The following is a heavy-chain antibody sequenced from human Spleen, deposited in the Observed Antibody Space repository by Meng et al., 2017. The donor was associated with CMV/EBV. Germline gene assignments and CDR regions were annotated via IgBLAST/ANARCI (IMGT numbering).Heavy chain of an antibody. D-gene: IGHD6-13*01. V-gene: IGHV3-20*04. CDR1: GFTFDHYG. CDR3: ARVQDSSSWSLVDY. J-gene: IGHJ4*02. Sequence: GESLKISCAASGFTFDHYGMSWVRQAPGKGLEWVSGINWNGGSTGYADSVKGRSTISRDNAKKSLYLQINSLRAEDTALYYCARVQDSSSWSLVDYWGQGTLVTVSS. CDR2: INWNGGST.